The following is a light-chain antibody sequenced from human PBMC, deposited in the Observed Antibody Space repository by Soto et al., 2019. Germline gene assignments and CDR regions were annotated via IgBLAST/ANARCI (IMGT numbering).Light chain of an antibody. CDR1: QGISNN. V-gene: IGKV1-16*02. J-gene: IGKJ5*01. Sequence: DIQMTRDPSSLSASVGDRVTIIGRASQGISNNLAWFQQKPGKAPKSLIYAASRLQNEVPSKFSGSGSGTDFTLTISSLQPEDFAIYYCQQYHVYPLTFGQGTRLEIK. CDR2: AAS. CDR3: QQYHVYPLT.